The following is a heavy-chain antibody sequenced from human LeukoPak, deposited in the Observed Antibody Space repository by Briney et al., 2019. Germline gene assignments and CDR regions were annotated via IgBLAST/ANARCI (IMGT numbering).Heavy chain of an antibody. Sequence: PSETLSLTCAVSGGSISSGAYSWSWIRQPPGKGLEWIGYIYHSGSTYYNPSLRSRVTISVDRSKNQFSLKLSSVTAADTAVYYCARALGGYCSSTSCYTLRTNWFDPWGQGTLVTVSS. V-gene: IGHV4-30-2*01. CDR3: ARALGGYCSSTSCYTLRTNWFDP. J-gene: IGHJ5*02. D-gene: IGHD2-2*02. CDR2: IYHSGST. CDR1: GGSISSGAYS.